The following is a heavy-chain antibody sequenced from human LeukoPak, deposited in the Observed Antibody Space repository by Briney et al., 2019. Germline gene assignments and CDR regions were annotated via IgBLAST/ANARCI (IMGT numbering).Heavy chain of an antibody. CDR3: AKVPLGIVATITPTVHFDY. Sequence: PGRSLRLSCAASGFTFSSYGMHWVRQAPGKGLEWVSVIYSGGSTYYADSVKGRFTISRDNSKNTLYLQMNSLRAEDTAVYYCAKVPLGIVATITPTVHFDYWGQGTLVTVSS. CDR2: IYSGGST. V-gene: IGHV3-23*01. D-gene: IGHD5-12*01. CDR1: GFTFSSYG. J-gene: IGHJ4*02.